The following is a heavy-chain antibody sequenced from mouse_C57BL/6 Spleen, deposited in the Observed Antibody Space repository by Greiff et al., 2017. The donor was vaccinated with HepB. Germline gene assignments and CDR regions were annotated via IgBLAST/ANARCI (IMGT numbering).Heavy chain of an antibody. CDR3: ARGGGYSSFDY. CDR2: ISYSGST. D-gene: IGHD2-3*01. J-gene: IGHJ2*01. Sequence: EVQLVESGPGMVKPSQSLSLTCTVTGYSITSGYDWHWIRHFPGNKLEWMGYISYSGSTNYNPSLKSRISITHDTSKNHFFLKLNSVTTEDTATYYCARGGGYSSFDYWGQGTTLTVSS. V-gene: IGHV3-1*01. CDR1: GYSITSGYD.